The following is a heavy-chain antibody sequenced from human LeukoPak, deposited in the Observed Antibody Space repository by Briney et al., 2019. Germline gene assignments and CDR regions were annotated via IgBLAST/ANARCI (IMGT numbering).Heavy chain of an antibody. CDR3: AKAHCSSTSCSRADN. CDR1: GFTFSIYA. V-gene: IGHV3-23*01. Sequence: PGGSLRLSCAASGFTFSIYAMTWVRQAPGEGLEWVSAIDGSGGTTFYADSVKGRVTISRVQSTNTVYLQMNSLRADDTAVYYCAKAHCSSTSCSRADNWGQGTLVTVSS. D-gene: IGHD2-2*01. J-gene: IGHJ4*02. CDR2: IDGSGGTT.